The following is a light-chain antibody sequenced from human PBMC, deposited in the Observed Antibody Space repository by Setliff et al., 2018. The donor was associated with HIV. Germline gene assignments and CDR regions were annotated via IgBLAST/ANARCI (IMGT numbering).Light chain of an antibody. Sequence: QSALTQPASVSGSPGQSITISCTGTSSDVGSYNLVSWYQQHPGKAPQLIIYEVSKRPSGVSNRFSGSKSGNTASLTISGLQAEDEADYYCSSYTSSSTLNVFGTGTK. CDR2: EVS. V-gene: IGLV2-14*02. CDR3: SSYTSSSTLNV. CDR1: SSDVGSYNL. J-gene: IGLJ1*01.